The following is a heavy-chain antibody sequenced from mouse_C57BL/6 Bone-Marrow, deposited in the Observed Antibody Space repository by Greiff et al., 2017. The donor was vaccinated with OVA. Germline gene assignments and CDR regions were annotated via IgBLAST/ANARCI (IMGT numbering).Heavy chain of an antibody. CDR3: ARWLLPHWYFDV. CDR1: GYTFTSYW. CDR2: IDPSDSYT. Sequence: QVQLQQPGAELVRPGTSVKLSCKASGYTFTSYWMHWVKQRPGQGLEWIGVIDPSDSYTNYNQKFKGMATLTVDTSSSTAYMQLSSLTSEDSAVYYCARWLLPHWYFDVWGTGTTVTVSS. D-gene: IGHD2-3*01. V-gene: IGHV1-59*01. J-gene: IGHJ1*03.